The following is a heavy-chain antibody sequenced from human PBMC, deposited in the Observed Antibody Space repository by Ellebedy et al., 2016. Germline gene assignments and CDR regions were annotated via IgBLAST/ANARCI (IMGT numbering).Heavy chain of an antibody. CDR3: AKDRDSAYYFYYGMDV. J-gene: IGHJ6*02. Sequence: GESLKISCTASGLNFNTFFMNWVRQAPGKGLEWVSYISSSSDTIYYADSVKGRFTISRDNAKNSLFLQMNSLRDEDTAVYYCAKDRDSAYYFYYGMDVWGQGTTVTVSS. CDR1: GLNFNTFF. V-gene: IGHV3-48*02. CDR2: ISSSSDTI. D-gene: IGHD1-26*01.